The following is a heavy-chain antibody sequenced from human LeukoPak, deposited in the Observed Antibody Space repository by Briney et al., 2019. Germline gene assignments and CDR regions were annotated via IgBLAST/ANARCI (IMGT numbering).Heavy chain of an antibody. D-gene: IGHD5-18*01. V-gene: IGHV3-53*01. Sequence: GGSLRLSRAASGFTVNNNYMSWVRQARGKGLEWVSVIYSGDITYYADSVKGRFTISRDNSKNTLYLQMNSLRAEDTAVYYCARGSGYNYGFPDYWGQGTLVTVSS. CDR2: IYSGDIT. J-gene: IGHJ4*02. CDR1: GFTVNNNY. CDR3: ARGSGYNYGFPDY.